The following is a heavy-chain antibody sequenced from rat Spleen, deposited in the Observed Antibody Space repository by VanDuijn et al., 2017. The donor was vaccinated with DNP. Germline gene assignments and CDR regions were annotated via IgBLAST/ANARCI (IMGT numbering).Heavy chain of an antibody. Sequence: EVQLQESGPGLVKPSQSLSLTCSVTGYSITSGYGWNWIRKFPGNKMEWIGHISYSGSTSYNPSLKSRISITRDTSKNQFFLQLNSVTTEDTATYYCAGISYWYFDFWGPGTMVTVSS. CDR2: ISYSGST. V-gene: IGHV3-1*01. CDR3: AGISYWYFDF. J-gene: IGHJ1*01. CDR1: GYSITSGY.